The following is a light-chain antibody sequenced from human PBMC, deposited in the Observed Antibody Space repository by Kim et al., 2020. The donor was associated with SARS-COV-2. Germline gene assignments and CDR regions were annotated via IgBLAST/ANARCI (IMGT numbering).Light chain of an antibody. CDR2: DVS. V-gene: IGLV2-14*04. CDR1: SSDVGCYNY. Sequence: GQSINIPCTGTSSDVGCYNYVSWYQQHPGKAPKLMIYDVSKRTSGVSNRFSGSKSGNTASLTISGLQAEDEADYYCSSYTSSSTLVFGGGTKLTVL. J-gene: IGLJ2*01. CDR3: SSYTSSSTLV.